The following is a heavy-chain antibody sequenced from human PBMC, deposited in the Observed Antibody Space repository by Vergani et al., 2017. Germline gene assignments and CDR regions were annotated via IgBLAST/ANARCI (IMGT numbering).Heavy chain of an antibody. D-gene: IGHD4-23*01. CDR2: ISYDGSNK. CDR3: ARDDYGGGSGAFDI. CDR1: GFTVSSNY. J-gene: IGHJ3*02. Sequence: VQLVESGGGLIQPGGSLRLTCAASGFTVSSNYMSWVRQAPGKGLEWVAVISYDGSNKYYADSVKGRFTISRDNSKNTLYLQMNSLRAEDTAVYYCARDDYGGGSGAFDIWGQGTMVTVSS. V-gene: IGHV3-30*03.